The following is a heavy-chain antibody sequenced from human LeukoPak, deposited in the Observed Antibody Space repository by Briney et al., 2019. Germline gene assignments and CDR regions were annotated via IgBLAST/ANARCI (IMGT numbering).Heavy chain of an antibody. D-gene: IGHD3-22*01. CDR2: INHSGST. V-gene: IGHV4-34*01. J-gene: IGHJ4*02. CDR3: ARDSITMIAGAYFDY. Sequence: SETLSLTCAVYGGSFSGYYWSWIRQPPGKGLEWIGEINHSGSTNYNPSLKSRVTISVDTSKNQFSLKLSSVTAADTAVYYCARDSITMIAGAYFDYWGQGTLVTVSS. CDR1: GGSFSGYY.